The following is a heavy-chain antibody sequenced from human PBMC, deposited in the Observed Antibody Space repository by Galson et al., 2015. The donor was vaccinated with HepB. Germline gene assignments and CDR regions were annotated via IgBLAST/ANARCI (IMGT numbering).Heavy chain of an antibody. J-gene: IGHJ5*02. CDR1: GYTFTSYY. D-gene: IGHD6-19*01. CDR3: ARDPAGNSVAAAPNWFDP. V-gene: IGHV1-46*01. Sequence: SVKVSCKASGYTFTSYYMHWVRQAPGQGLEWMGIINPSGGSTSYAQKFQGRVTMTRDTSTSTVYMELSSLRPEDTAMYYCARDPAGNSVAAAPNWFDPWGQGTLVTVSS. CDR2: INPSGGST.